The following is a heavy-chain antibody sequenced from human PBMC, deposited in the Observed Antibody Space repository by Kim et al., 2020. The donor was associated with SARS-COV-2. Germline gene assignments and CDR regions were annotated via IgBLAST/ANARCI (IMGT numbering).Heavy chain of an antibody. V-gene: IGHV1-69*01. D-gene: IGHD3-22*01. Sequence: KFQGRVAITADESTSTAYMELSSLRSEDTAVYYCATTKGYYDSSGYAFDYWGQGTLVTVSS. J-gene: IGHJ4*02. CDR3: ATTKGYYDSSGYAFDY.